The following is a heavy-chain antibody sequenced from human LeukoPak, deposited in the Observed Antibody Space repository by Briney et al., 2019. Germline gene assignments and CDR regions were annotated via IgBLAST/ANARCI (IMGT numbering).Heavy chain of an antibody. CDR2: IYYSGST. Sequence: PSETLSLTCTVSGGSISSYYWSWIRQPPGKGLEWIGYIYYSGSTNYNPSLKSRVTISVDTSKNQFSLKLSSVTAADTAVYYCARDQGPYGAPSGFDYWGQGTLVTVSS. CDR1: GGSISSYY. J-gene: IGHJ4*02. CDR3: ARDQGPYGAPSGFDY. V-gene: IGHV4-59*01. D-gene: IGHD4/OR15-4a*01.